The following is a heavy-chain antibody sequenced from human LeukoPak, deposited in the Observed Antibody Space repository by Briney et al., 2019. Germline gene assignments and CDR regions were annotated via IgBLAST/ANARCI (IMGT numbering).Heavy chain of an antibody. CDR1: GFTFSSYW. J-gene: IGHJ4*02. D-gene: IGHD6-13*01. CDR3: PRDSIPIAAATGDY. Sequence: GGSLRLSCAASGFTFSSYWMSWVRQAPGKGLEWVANIKQDGSEKYYVDSVKGRFTISRDNAKNSLYLQMNSLRAEDTAVYYCPRDSIPIAAATGDYWGQETLVTVSS. CDR2: IKQDGSEK. V-gene: IGHV3-7*01.